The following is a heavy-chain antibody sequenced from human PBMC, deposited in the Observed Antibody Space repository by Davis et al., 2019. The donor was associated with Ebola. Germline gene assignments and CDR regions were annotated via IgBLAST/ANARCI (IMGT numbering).Heavy chain of an antibody. CDR2: INPNDGRT. CDR1: GYTFTNYY. J-gene: IGHJ4*02. V-gene: IGHV1-46*01. D-gene: IGHD3-22*01. Sequence: ASVKVSCKASGYTFTNYYMHWVRQAPGQGLEWMGMINPNDGRTIYAQKFQGRVTVTRDTSTTTVYMELSSLRSEDTAVYYCARDGWNRSGYLLHWGQGTLVTVSS. CDR3: ARDGWNRSGYLLH.